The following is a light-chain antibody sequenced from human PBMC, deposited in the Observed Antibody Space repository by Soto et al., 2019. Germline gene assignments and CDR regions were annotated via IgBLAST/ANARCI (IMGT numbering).Light chain of an antibody. CDR2: DAS. J-gene: IGKJ1*01. V-gene: IGKV3-15*01. Sequence: EIVLTQPPATLSVSPGERVTFSCRASQSVSYYLAWYQQKPGQAPRLLIYDASTRATGVPVRFSGSGSGTEFTLTISSLQSEDFGVYYCQQNKDWPGTFGQGTKVDI. CDR1: QSVSYY. CDR3: QQNKDWPGT.